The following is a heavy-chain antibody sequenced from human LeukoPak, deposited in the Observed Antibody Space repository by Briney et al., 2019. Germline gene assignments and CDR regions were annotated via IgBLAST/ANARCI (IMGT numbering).Heavy chain of an antibody. Sequence: GGSLRLSCAASGFTVSNNYMSWVRQAPGKGLEWVSVLYSGGNTYYTDSVKGRFAISRDYSRNTVYLQMNSLRAEDTAVYYCAKNGIAVAGYNWFDPWGQGTLVTVSS. J-gene: IGHJ5*02. D-gene: IGHD6-19*01. CDR1: GFTVSNNY. CDR3: AKNGIAVAGYNWFDP. V-gene: IGHV3-53*01. CDR2: LYSGGNT.